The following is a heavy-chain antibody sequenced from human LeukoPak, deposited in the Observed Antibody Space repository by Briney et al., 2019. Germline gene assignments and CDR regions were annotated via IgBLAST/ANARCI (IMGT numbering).Heavy chain of an antibody. J-gene: IGHJ4*02. CDR2: ISSSGSTI. CDR3: ARVGVGNSFEFDY. CDR1: GFTFSSYS. Sequence: GGSLRLSCVASGFTFSSYSMNWVRQAPGEGLEWVSYISSSGSTIYYADSVKGRFTISRDNAKNSLYLQMNSLRAEDTAVYYCARVGVGNSFEFDYWGQGTLVTVSS. D-gene: IGHD6-6*01. V-gene: IGHV3-48*04.